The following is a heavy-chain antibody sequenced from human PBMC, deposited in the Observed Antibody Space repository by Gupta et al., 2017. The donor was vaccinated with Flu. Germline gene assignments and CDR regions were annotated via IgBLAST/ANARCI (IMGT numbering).Heavy chain of an antibody. CDR1: GDYS. J-gene: IGHJ5*02. Sequence: GDYSWAWIRQAPGEGHEWIGYMYNRGRSSYNQSLKSRDSISLHASKKQFSLDLKSVTVADTAFYYCAGIVVVPASRRIDPWCQVGLVNISS. D-gene: IGHD2-2*01. CDR2: MYNRGRS. V-gene: IGHV4-30-4*08. CDR3: AGIVVVPASRRIDP.